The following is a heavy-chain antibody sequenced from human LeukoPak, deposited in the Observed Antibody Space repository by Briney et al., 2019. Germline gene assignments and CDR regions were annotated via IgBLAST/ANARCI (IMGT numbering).Heavy chain of an antibody. CDR1: GGSISSSSYY. Sequence: SETLSLTCTVSGGSISSSSYYWGWIRQPPGKGLEWIGSIYYSGSTYYNPSLKSRVTISVDTPKNQFSLKLSSVTAADTAVYYCAILPYYYDSSGYYFAYWGQGTLVTVSS. CDR3: AILPYYYDSSGYYFAY. CDR2: IYYSGST. J-gene: IGHJ4*02. V-gene: IGHV4-39*01. D-gene: IGHD3-22*01.